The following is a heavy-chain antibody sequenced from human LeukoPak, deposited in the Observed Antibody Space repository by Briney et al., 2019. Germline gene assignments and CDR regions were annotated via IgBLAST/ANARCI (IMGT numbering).Heavy chain of an antibody. CDR1: GGTLSSYA. CDR2: IIPIFGTV. V-gene: IGHV1-69*05. J-gene: IGHJ6*03. CDR3: ASLVEPDFWSGQYYMDV. Sequence: SVKVSCKASGGTLSSYAISWVRQAPGQGLEWMGGIIPIFGTVNYAQKFQGRVTITTDESTSTAYMELSSLRSEDTAVYYCASLVEPDFWSGQYYMDVWGKGTTVTVSS. D-gene: IGHD3-3*01.